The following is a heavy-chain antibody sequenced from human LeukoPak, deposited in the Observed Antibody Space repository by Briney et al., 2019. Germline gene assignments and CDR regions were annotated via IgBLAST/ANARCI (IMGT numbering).Heavy chain of an antibody. J-gene: IGHJ5*02. CDR1: GGSINSYY. V-gene: IGHV4-59*12. CDR2: IHYSGTT. Sequence: SETLSLTCTVSGGSINSYYWSWIRQPPGKGLEWIGYIHYSGTTNYNPSLKSRVTISVDTSKNQFSLKLSSVTAADTAVYYCARGDTVTTLPNWFDPWGQGTLVTVSS. D-gene: IGHD4-17*01. CDR3: ARGDTVTTLPNWFDP.